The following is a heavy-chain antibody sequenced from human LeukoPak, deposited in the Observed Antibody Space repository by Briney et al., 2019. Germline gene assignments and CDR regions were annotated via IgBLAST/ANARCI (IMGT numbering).Heavy chain of an antibody. D-gene: IGHD3-10*01. J-gene: IGHJ4*02. CDR2: ISPSGSST. CDR3: ARDFLGESGAGGC. Sequence: GGSLRLSCVASGFTFRSYSMNWVRQAPGKGLEWVSSISPSGSSTWHAESVKGRFTISRDNARNSLFLQMNSLRAKDTAVYYCARDFLGESGAGGCWGQGTLVTVSS. CDR1: GFTFRSYS. V-gene: IGHV3-21*01.